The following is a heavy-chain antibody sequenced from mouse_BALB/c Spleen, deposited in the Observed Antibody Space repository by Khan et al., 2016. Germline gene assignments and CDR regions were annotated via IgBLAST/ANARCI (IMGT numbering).Heavy chain of an antibody. V-gene: IGHV4-1*02. CDR2: INPDSSTI. Sequence: EVKLLESGGGLVQPGGSLKLSCAASGFDFSRYWMSWVRQAPGKGLEWIGEINPDSSTINYTPSLKDKFIISRDNAKNTLYLQMSKVRSEDTALYYCARQGSSGYTMDYWGQGTSGTVSS. J-gene: IGHJ4*01. D-gene: IGHD3-1*01. CDR3: ARQGSSGYTMDY. CDR1: GFDFSRYW.